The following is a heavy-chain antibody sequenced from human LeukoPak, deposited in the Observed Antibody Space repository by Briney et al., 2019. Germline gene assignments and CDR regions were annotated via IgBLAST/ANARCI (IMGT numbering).Heavy chain of an antibody. CDR1: GFTFSSYW. J-gene: IGHJ3*02. V-gene: IGHV3-74*01. Sequence: GGSLRLSCAASGFTFSSYWMHWVRQAPGKGLVWVSRINSDGSSTSYADSVKGRFTISRDNAKNTLYLQMISLRAEDTAVYYCARVPQREGLRAFDIWGQGTMVTVSS. CDR3: ARVPQREGLRAFDI. D-gene: IGHD1-14*01. CDR2: INSDGSST.